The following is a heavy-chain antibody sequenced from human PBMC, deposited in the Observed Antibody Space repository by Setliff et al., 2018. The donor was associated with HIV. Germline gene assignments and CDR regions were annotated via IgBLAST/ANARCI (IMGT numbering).Heavy chain of an antibody. D-gene: IGHD4-17*01. CDR2: ISAYNGNT. CDR3: ARFRAKYGDYWYFDL. J-gene: IGHJ2*01. CDR1: GHTFTAYY. V-gene: IGHV1-18*04. Sequence: ASVKVSCKTSGHTFTAYYVHWVRQAPGQGLEWMGWISAYNGNTNYAQKLQGRVTMTTDTSTSTAYMELRSLRSDDTAVYYCARFRAKYGDYWYFDLWGRGTLVTVSS.